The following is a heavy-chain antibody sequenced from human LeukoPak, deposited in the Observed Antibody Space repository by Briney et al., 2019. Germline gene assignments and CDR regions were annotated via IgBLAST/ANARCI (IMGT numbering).Heavy chain of an antibody. CDR2: IRYDGSNK. V-gene: IGHV3-30*02. Sequence: GGSLRLSCAASGFTFSSYGMHWVRQAPGKGREGVAFIRYDGSNKYYADSVKGRFTISRDNSKNTLYLQMNSLRAEDTAVYYCAKDGSWYDILTGYYFGYYWGQGTLVTVSS. CDR3: AKDGSWYDILTGYYFGYY. D-gene: IGHD3-9*01. J-gene: IGHJ4*02. CDR1: GFTFSSYG.